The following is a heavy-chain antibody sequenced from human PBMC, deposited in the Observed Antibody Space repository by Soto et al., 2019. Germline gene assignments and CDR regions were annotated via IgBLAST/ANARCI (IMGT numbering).Heavy chain of an antibody. CDR3: ARDHYDFWSGYYEYYYYYYMDV. D-gene: IGHD3-3*01. CDR2: INSDGSST. CDR1: GFTFSSYW. J-gene: IGHJ6*03. Sequence: EVQLVESGGGLVQPGGSLRLSCAASGFTFSSYWMHWVRQAPGKGLVWVSRINSDGSSTSYADSVKGRFTISRDNAKNTLYLQMNSLRAEDTAVYYCARDHYDFWSGYYEYYYYYYMDVWGKGTTVTVSS. V-gene: IGHV3-74*01.